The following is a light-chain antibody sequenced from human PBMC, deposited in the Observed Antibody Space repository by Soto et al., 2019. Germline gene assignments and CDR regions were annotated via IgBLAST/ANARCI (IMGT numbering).Light chain of an antibody. CDR3: QQYNSIAQT. J-gene: IGKJ1*01. V-gene: IGKV1-5*01. CDR1: QSISSW. CDR2: DAS. Sequence: DIQMTQSPSTLSASVGDRVTITCRASQSISSWVAWYQQKPGKAPKLLIYDASSLESGVPSRFSGSGSGTEFTLTISSLQPDYFATYYCQQYNSIAQTFGQGTKVEIK.